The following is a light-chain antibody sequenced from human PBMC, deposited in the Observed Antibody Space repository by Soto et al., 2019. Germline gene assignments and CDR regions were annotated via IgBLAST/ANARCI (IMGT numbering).Light chain of an antibody. Sequence: QSALTQPPSVSGSPGQSVAISCTGTNTDVDAYNRVSWYQQTPDKAPKLIIFEVSNRPSGISDRFSGFKSANTAYLTISGVQPEDEADYHCSSYTTIKTVVFGGGTKLTVL. CDR1: NTDVDAYNR. V-gene: IGLV2-18*02. J-gene: IGLJ2*01. CDR3: SSYTTIKTVV. CDR2: EVS.